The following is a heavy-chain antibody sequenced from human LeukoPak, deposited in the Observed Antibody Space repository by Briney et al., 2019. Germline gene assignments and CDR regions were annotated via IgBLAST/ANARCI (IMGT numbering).Heavy chain of an antibody. CDR1: GFTFNTYW. D-gene: IGHD3-22*01. CDR3: ARRGLPGY. Sequence: PGGSLRLSCTASGFTFNTYWMSWVRQAPGKGLEWVANIKEDGSVKYYVASVKGRFTISRDNAKNSLYLQMNSLRAEDTAVYYCARRGLPGYWGQGILVTVSS. CDR2: IKEDGSVK. J-gene: IGHJ4*02. V-gene: IGHV3-7*01.